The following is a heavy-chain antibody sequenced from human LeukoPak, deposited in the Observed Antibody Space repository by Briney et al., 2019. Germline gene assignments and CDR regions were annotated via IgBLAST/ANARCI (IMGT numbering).Heavy chain of an antibody. CDR2: IYYSGST. J-gene: IGHJ4*02. V-gene: IGHV4-31*11. CDR3: ARENYYDSSGYPPVFDY. D-gene: IGHD3-22*01. CDR1: GGSFSGYY. Sequence: PSETLSLTCAVYGGSFSGYYWSWIRQHPGKGLEWIGYIYYSGSTYYNPSLKSRVTISVDTSKNQFSLKLSSVTAADTAVYYCARENYYDSSGYPPVFDYWGQGTLVTVSS.